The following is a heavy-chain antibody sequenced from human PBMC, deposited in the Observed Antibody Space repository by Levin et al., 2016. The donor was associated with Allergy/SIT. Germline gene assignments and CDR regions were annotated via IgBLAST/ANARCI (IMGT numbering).Heavy chain of an antibody. Sequence: ALVKVSCKASGYTFTNYGISWVRQAPGQGLEWMGWLSTYSGNRNYAQKLLGRVTMTTDTSTSTAYMELRSLRSADTAVYYCARAGYYGSGITYYGMDVWGQGTTVTVSS. CDR2: LSTYSGNR. CDR1: GYTFTNYG. CDR3: ARAGYYGSGITYYGMDV. D-gene: IGHD3-10*01. V-gene: IGHV1-18*01. J-gene: IGHJ6*02.